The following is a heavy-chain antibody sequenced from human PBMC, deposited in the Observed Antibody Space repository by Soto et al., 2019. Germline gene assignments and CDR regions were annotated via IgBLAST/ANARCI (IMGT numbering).Heavy chain of an antibody. CDR1: PFTPYSYE. CDR2: ISSSGNTV. D-gene: IGHD1-26*01. V-gene: IGHV3-48*03. J-gene: IGHJ4*02. Sequence: GGSLRLSCSATPFTPYSYEMNCAPQAPGNGLEWVSYISSSGNTVYYADAVKGRFTISRDNAKNSLYLQMNSLRAEDTAVYYCARGPSGSYNDYWGQGTLVTVS. CDR3: ARGPSGSYNDY.